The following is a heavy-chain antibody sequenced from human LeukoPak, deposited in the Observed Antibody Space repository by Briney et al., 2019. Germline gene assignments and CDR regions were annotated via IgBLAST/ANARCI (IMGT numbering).Heavy chain of an antibody. J-gene: IGHJ4*02. CDR2: INHSGST. V-gene: IGHV4-34*01. D-gene: IGHD3-22*01. Sequence: PSETLSLTCAVYGGSFSGYYWSWIRQPPGKGLEWIGEINHSGSTNYNPSLKSRVTISVDTSKNQFSLKLSSATAADTAVYYCARGGGSGYYYFAPIWYFDYWGQGTLVTVSS. CDR1: GGSFSGYY. CDR3: ARGGGSGYYYFAPIWYFDY.